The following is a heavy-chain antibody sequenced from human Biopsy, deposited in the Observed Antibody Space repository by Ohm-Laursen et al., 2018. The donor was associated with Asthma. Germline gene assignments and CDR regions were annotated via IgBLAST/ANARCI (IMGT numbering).Heavy chain of an antibody. V-gene: IGHV3-7*01. CDR3: ARTFHFWSPYHAEHYQL. J-gene: IGHJ1*01. CDR2: IKHDGSEK. Sequence: SLRLSCAASGFTFRTYSMSWVRQVPGQGLEWVANIKHDGSEKNHVDSLKGRFTISGDNAKNLLFLQMNSLRAEDTAVYYCARTFHFWSPYHAEHYQLWGQGTLVTVSS. D-gene: IGHD3-3*01. CDR1: GFTFRTYS.